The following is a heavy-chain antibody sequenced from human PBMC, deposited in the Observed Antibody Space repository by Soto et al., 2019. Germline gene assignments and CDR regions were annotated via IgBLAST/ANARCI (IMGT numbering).Heavy chain of an antibody. Sequence: GESLKISCKGSGYSFTTYWIGWVRQMPGKGLEWMGIIYPGDSDTRYSPSFQGQVTISADKSISTAYLQWSSLKASDTAIYYCARCPAARQWLLCDYWGQGTLVTVSS. CDR1: GYSFTTYW. D-gene: IGHD2-2*01. J-gene: IGHJ4*02. V-gene: IGHV5-51*01. CDR2: IYPGDSDT. CDR3: ARCPAARQWLLCDY.